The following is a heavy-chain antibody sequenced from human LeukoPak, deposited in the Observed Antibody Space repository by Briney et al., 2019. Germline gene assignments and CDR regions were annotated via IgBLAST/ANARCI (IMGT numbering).Heavy chain of an antibody. D-gene: IGHD2-2*01. CDR1: GGTFSSYA. Sequence: ASVKVSCKASGGTFSSYAISWVRQAPGQGLEWMGGIIPIFGTANYAQKFQGRVTITTDESTSTAYMELSSLRSEDTAVYYCARDRRAEDIVVVPAAIWGFDPWGQGTLLTVSS. CDR2: IIPIFGTA. J-gene: IGHJ5*02. CDR3: ARDRRAEDIVVVPAAIWGFDP. V-gene: IGHV1-69*05.